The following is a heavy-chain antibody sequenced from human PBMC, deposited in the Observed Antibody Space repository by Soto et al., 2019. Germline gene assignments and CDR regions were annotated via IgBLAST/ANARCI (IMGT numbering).Heavy chain of an antibody. V-gene: IGHV3-74*01. CDR3: ARPYFGSGVRRSLAS. CDR2: INSDGSNT. CDR1: GFTFSSSW. Sequence: PGGSLRLSCAASGFTFSSSWMHWVRQAPGKGLLWVSHINSDGSNTDYAGSVKGRFIISRDNAKNTLYLHMNSLTAEDTAVYYCARPYFGSGVRRSLASWGQGTLVTVSS. J-gene: IGHJ4*02. D-gene: IGHD3-10*01.